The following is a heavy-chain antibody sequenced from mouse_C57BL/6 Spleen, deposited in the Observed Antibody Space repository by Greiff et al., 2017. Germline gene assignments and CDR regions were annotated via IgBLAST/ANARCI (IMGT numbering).Heavy chain of an antibody. CDR3: ARSPTGTESFDY. J-gene: IGHJ2*01. CDR1: GYTFTSYW. V-gene: IGHV1-55*01. Sequence: VKLKQPGAELVKPGASVKMSCKASGYTFTSYWITWVKQRPGQGLEWIGDIYPGSGSTNYNEKFKSKATLTVDTSSSTAYMQLSSLTSEDSAVYYCARSPTGTESFDYWGQGTTLTVSS. D-gene: IGHD4-1*02. CDR2: IYPGSGST.